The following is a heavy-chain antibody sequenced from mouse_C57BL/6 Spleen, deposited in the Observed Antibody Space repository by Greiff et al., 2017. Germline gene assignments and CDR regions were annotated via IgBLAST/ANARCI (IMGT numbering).Heavy chain of an antibody. V-gene: IGHV1-15*01. D-gene: IGHD3-2*02. J-gene: IGHJ4*01. CDR3: TRGAGSGHAMDY. CDR1: GYTFTDYE. Sequence: QVQLQQSGAELVRPGASVTLSCKASGYTFTDYEMHWVKQTPVHGLEWIGAIDPETGGTAYNQKFKGKAILTADKSSSTAYMELRSLTSEDSAVYYCTRGAGSGHAMDYWGQGTSVTVSS. CDR2: IDPETGGT.